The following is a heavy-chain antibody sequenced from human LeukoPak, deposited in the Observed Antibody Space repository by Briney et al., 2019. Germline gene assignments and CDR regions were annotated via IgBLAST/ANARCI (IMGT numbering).Heavy chain of an antibody. D-gene: IGHD3-10*01. V-gene: IGHV4-39*07. J-gene: IGHJ4*02. CDR2: IYYSGST. CDR3: AITMVRGVIQDY. CDR1: GGSISSSSYY. Sequence: PSETLSLTCTVSGGSISSSSYYWGWIRQPPGKGLEWIGSIYYSGSTYYNPSLKSRVTISVDTSKNQFSLKLSSVTAADTAVYYCAITMVRGVIQDYWGQGTLVTVSS.